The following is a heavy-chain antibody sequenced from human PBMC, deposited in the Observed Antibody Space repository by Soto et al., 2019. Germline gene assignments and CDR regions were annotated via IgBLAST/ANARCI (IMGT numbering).Heavy chain of an antibody. CDR2: ISSNVGST. CDR3: VRRSGWYGAFDI. CDR1: GFTFSSYA. V-gene: IGHV3-64D*06. Sequence: GGSLRLSCSASGFTFSSYAMHWVRQAPGKGLEYVSAISSNVGSTYYADSVKGRFTISRDNSKNTLYLQMSSLRAEDTAVYYCVRRSGWYGAFDIWGQGTMVTLSS. D-gene: IGHD6-19*01. J-gene: IGHJ3*02.